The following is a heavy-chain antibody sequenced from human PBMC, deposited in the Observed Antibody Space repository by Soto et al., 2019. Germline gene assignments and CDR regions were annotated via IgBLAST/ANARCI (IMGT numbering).Heavy chain of an antibody. CDR2: IKEDGSEK. D-gene: IGHD3-16*02. Sequence: GGSLRLSCAASGFTFSRYWMSWVRQAPGKGLEWVANIKEDGSEKYYVDSVKGRFTISRDNARNSLFLEMNSLRAEDTAVYFCATFYIWGSYRYTDAINYFDYWGQGALVTVSS. CDR1: GFTFSRYW. J-gene: IGHJ4*02. CDR3: ATFYIWGSYRYTDAINYFDY. V-gene: IGHV3-7*01.